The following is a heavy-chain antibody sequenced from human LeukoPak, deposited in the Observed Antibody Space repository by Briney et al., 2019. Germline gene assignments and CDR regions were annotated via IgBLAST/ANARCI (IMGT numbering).Heavy chain of an antibody. CDR1: GFTFSNYA. CDR3: ARANWNYDY. V-gene: IGHV3-66*01. CDR2: IYSGGST. Sequence: GGSLRLSCAASGFTFSNYAMTWVRQAPGKGLEWVSVIYSGGSTYYADSVKDRFTISRDNSKNTLYLQMNSLRAEDTAVYYCARANWNYDYWGQGTLVTVSS. D-gene: IGHD1-1*01. J-gene: IGHJ4*02.